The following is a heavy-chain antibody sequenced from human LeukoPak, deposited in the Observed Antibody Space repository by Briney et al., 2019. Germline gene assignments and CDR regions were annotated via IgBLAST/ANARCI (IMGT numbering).Heavy chain of an antibody. CDR3: TTDMRYYDSSGFHYYFDY. J-gene: IGHJ4*02. Sequence: GGSLRLSCAASGFTFSNAWMSWVRQAPGKGLEWVGRIKSKTDGGTTDYAAPVKGRFTISRDDSKNTLYLQMNSLKTEDTAVYYCTTDMRYYDSSGFHYYFDYWGQGTLVTVSS. CDR2: IKSKTDGGTT. CDR1: GFTFSNAW. D-gene: IGHD3-22*01. V-gene: IGHV3-15*01.